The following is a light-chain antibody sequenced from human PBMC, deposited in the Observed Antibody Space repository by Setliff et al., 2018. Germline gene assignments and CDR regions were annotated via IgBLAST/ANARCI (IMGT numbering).Light chain of an antibody. J-gene: IGLJ1*01. CDR2: DVD. Sequence: QSALTQPASVSGSPGQSITISCTGTNSDLGNYNYVSWYQQHPGKAPKVIIYDVDKRPSGVSDRFSGSKSGNTASLTISGLQADDEADYYCSSYTGNTFIFAAGTKVTVL. CDR3: SSYTGNTFI. V-gene: IGLV2-14*01. CDR1: NSDLGNYNY.